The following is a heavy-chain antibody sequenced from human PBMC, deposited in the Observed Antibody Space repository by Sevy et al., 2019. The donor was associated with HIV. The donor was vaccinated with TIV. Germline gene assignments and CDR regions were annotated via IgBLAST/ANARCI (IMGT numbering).Heavy chain of an antibody. J-gene: IGHJ4*02. CDR2: IKSKTDGGTT. V-gene: IGHV3-15*01. CDR3: TTHRSFYDFWSGRYDY. D-gene: IGHD3-3*01. CDR1: GFTFSNAW. Sequence: GESLKISCAASGFTFSNAWMSWVRQAPGKGLEWVGRIKSKTDGGTTDYAAPVKGRFTISRDDSKNTLYLQMNSLKTEDTAVYYCTTHRSFYDFWSGRYDYWGQGTLVTVSS.